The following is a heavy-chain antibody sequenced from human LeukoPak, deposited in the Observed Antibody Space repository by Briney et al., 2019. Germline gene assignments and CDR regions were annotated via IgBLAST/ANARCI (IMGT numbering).Heavy chain of an antibody. V-gene: IGHV3-30*02. CDR1: GFTFSSYG. J-gene: IGHJ4*02. D-gene: IGHD5-18*01. CDR3: AKDKDTAITY. CDR2: IRYDGSNK. Sequence: PGGSLRLSCAASGFTFSSYGMHWVRQAPGKGLEWVAFIRYDGSNKYYADSVKGRFTISRDNSKNTLYLQMNSLRAEDTAVYYCAKDKDTAITYWGQGTLVTVSS.